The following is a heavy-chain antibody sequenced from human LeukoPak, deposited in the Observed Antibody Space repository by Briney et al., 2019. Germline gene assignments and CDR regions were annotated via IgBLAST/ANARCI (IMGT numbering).Heavy chain of an antibody. CDR1: GFTFSSYG. V-gene: IGHV3-30*18. Sequence: GGSLRLSCAASGFTFSSYGMHWVRQAPGKGLEWVAVISYDGSNKYYADSVKSRFTISRDNAKNSLYLQINSLRVEDTAVYYCAKEGRSLQTYWGQGTLVTVSS. J-gene: IGHJ4*02. CDR3: AKEGRSLQTY. D-gene: IGHD5-24*01. CDR2: ISYDGSNK.